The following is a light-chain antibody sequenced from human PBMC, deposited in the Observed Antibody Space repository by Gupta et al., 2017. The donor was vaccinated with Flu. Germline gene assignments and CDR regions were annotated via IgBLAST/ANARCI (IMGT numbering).Light chain of an antibody. CDR2: EDT. CDR3: QSYDDSLHVI. Sequence: FMLTQPHSVSESPGKTVIISCTRDSGSIASNYVQWYQHRPGSAPTTLIYEDTQRPSGVPDRFSGYVDSSSNPASLSISGLKTEDEADYFCQSYDDSLHVIFGGGTRLTVL. J-gene: IGLJ2*01. V-gene: IGLV6-57*03. CDR1: SGSIASNY.